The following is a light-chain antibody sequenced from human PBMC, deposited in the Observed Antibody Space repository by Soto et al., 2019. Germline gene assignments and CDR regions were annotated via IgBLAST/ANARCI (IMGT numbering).Light chain of an antibody. CDR2: EVS. Sequence: QSALTQPASVSGSPGQSITISCTGTSGDVGGYDYVSWYQQSPGKAPKLIIYEVSKRPSGVTNRFSGSKSDNTASLTISGLKAEDEADYYCNSYKSGGTQVFGTGTKVTVL. CDR3: NSYKSGGTQV. V-gene: IGLV2-14*01. J-gene: IGLJ1*01. CDR1: SGDVGGYDY.